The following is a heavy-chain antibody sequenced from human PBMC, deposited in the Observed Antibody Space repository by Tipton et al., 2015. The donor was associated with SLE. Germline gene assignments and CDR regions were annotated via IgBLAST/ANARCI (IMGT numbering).Heavy chain of an antibody. J-gene: IGHJ3*02. CDR3: AREWGRGPGGFDI. CDR1: GFTFSSYG. D-gene: IGHD4-23*01. Sequence: SLRLSCVASGFTFSSYGMHWVRQAPGKGLEWVAFIQHDGSNSYYADSVKGRFTISRDNSKNTLYLLMNSLRVDDTAVYYCAREWGRGPGGFDIWGQGTMVIVSS. V-gene: IGHV3-30*02. CDR2: IQHDGSNS.